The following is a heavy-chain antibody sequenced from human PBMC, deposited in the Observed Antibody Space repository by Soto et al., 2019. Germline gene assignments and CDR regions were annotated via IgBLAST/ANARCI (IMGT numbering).Heavy chain of an antibody. CDR1: GFTFSTYE. Sequence: VQLVESGGGVVQPGRSLRLSCAASGFTFSTYEMIWVRQAPGKGLEWVSYISSSGNTVYYADSVKGRFTISRDNTRNSLYLQMNSLRDEDTALYYCVRYCSSTLCNGVATRTFDYWGQGTLVTVSS. D-gene: IGHD2-2*01. J-gene: IGHJ4*02. CDR3: VRYCSSTLCNGVATRTFDY. CDR2: ISSSGNTV. V-gene: IGHV3-48*03.